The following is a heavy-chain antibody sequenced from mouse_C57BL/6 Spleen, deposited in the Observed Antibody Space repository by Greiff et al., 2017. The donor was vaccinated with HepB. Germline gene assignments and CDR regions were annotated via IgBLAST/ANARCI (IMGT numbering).Heavy chain of an antibody. V-gene: IGHV1-64*01. D-gene: IGHD2-3*01. Sequence: QVQLQQSGAELVKPGASVKLSCKASGYTFTSYWMHWVKQRPGQGLEWIGMIHPNSGSTNYNEKFKSKATLTVDKSSSTAYMQLSSLTSEDSAVYYCAREGDGYFLDYWGQGTTLTVSS. J-gene: IGHJ2*01. CDR3: AREGDGYFLDY. CDR1: GYTFTSYW. CDR2: IHPNSGST.